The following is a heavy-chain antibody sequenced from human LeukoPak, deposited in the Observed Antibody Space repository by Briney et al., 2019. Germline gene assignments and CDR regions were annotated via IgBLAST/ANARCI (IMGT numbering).Heavy chain of an antibody. CDR2: IYYSGST. Sequence: SETLSLTCTVSGYSISSGYYWGWIRQPPGKWLEWIGSIYYSGSTYYNPSLKSRVTISVDTSKNQFSLKLSSVTAADTAVYYCATTNDYGGNSIDYWGQGTLVTVSS. J-gene: IGHJ4*02. CDR3: ATTNDYGGNSIDY. CDR1: GYSISSGYY. D-gene: IGHD4-23*01. V-gene: IGHV4-38-2*02.